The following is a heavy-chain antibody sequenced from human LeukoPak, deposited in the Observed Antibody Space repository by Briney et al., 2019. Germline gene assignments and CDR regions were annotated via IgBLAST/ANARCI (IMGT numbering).Heavy chain of an antibody. CDR1: GFTFSSYA. D-gene: IGHD3-10*01. J-gene: IGHJ4*02. CDR2: ISGSGSST. V-gene: IGHV3-23*01. Sequence: GGSLRLSCAASGFTFSSYAMSWVRQAPGKGLEWVSAISGSGSSTYYADSVKGRFTISRDNSKNTLYLQMNSLRAEDTAVYYCAKVVTMVRGVIPYYFDYWGQGTLVTVSS. CDR3: AKVVTMVRGVIPYYFDY.